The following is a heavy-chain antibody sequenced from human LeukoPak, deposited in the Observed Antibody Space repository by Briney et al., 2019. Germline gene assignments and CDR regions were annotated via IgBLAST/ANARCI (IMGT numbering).Heavy chain of an antibody. D-gene: IGHD3-9*01. J-gene: IGHJ6*03. CDR3: ARVPFLTGFYYMDV. CDR1: GFTFSSYG. Sequence: GGSLRLSCAASGFTFSSYGMHWVRQAPGKGLEGVAVIWYYGSNKYYTDSVKGRFTISRDNSTNTLYLQMNSLRAEDTAVYYCARVPFLTGFYYMDVWGKGTTVTVSS. V-gene: IGHV3-33*01. CDR2: IWYYGSNK.